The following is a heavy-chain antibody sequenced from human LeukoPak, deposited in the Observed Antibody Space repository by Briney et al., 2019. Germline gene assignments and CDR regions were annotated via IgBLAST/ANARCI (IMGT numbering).Heavy chain of an antibody. Sequence: SETLSPTCAVYGGSFSGYYWSWIRQPPGKGLEWIGEINHSGSTHYNPSLKSRVTISVDTSKNQFSLKLSSVTAADTAVYYCATKGTTVIMIWSQGTLVTVSS. V-gene: IGHV4-34*01. D-gene: IGHD4-17*01. CDR2: INHSGST. CDR1: GGSFSGYY. CDR3: ATKGTTVIMI. J-gene: IGHJ4*02.